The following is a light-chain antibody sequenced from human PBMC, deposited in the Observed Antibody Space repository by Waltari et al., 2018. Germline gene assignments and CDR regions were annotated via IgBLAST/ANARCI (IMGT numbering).Light chain of an antibody. CDR1: QNVNNW. CDR3: QQYNSYPWT. V-gene: IGKV1-5*03. J-gene: IGKJ1*01. Sequence: DIQMTQSPSTLSASVGDRVTISCRASQNVNNWLAWYQQKPGKTPKLLVYKTFSLQSGVPSRFSGSGSGTEFTLTISSLQPDDFATYYCQQYNSYPWTFGHGTTVDVK. CDR2: KTF.